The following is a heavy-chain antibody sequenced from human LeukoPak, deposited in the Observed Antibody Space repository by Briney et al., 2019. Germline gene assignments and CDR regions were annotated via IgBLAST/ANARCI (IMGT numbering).Heavy chain of an antibody. CDR1: GYTFSGYY. J-gene: IGHJ4*02. D-gene: IGHD1-7*01. CDR3: ARDLRTGTTLGIDY. Sequence: ASVKVSCKASGYTFSGYYMHWVRQAPGQGLEWMGWINPNTGGTNYAQKFQGRVTMTRDTSISTTYMELSRLGSDDTAVYYCARDLRTGTTLGIDYWGQGTLVTVSS. V-gene: IGHV1-2*02. CDR2: INPNTGGT.